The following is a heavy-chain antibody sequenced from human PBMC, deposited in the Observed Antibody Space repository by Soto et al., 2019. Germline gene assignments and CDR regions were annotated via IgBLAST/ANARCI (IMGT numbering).Heavy chain of an antibody. V-gene: IGHV1-2*04. CDR2: INPNSGGT. CDR3: ARDYYYDSSGYYPRRPYYYYYGMDV. D-gene: IGHD3-22*01. CDR1: GGTFSSYT. Sequence: ASVKVSCKASGGTFSSYTISWVRQAPGQGLEWMGWINPNSGGTNYAQKFQGWVTMTRDTSISTAYMELSRLRSDDTAVYYCARDYYYDSSGYYPRRPYYYYYGMDVWGQGTTVTVSS. J-gene: IGHJ6*02.